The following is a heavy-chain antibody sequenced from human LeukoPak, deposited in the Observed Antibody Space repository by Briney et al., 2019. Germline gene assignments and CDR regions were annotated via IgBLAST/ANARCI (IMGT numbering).Heavy chain of an antibody. CDR1: GGSISSYY. D-gene: IGHD3-22*01. CDR2: IYTSGST. V-gene: IGHV4-4*07. CDR3: ARDSPTTYYYDSSGYSNFDY. J-gene: IGHJ4*02. Sequence: SETLSLTCTVSGGSISSYYWSWIRQPAGKGLEWIGRIYTSGSTNYNPSLKSRVTMSVDTSKNQFSLKLSSVTAADTAVYYCARDSPTTYYYDSSGYSNFDYWGQGTLVTVSS.